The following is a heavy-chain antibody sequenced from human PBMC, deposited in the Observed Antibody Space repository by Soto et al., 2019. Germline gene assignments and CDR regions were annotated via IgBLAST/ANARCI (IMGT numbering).Heavy chain of an antibody. V-gene: IGHV3-23*01. CDR1: GFTFSSYA. J-gene: IGHJ4*02. D-gene: IGHD1-7*01. CDR2: ISGSGDST. Sequence: GSLRLSCAASGFTFSSYAMSWVRQAPGKGLEWVSAISGSGDSTYHADSVKGRFTISRDNSENMLYLQMNSLRADDTAVYYCAKDLRYNWNYFVFDYWGQGTLVTVSS. CDR3: AKDLRYNWNYFVFDY.